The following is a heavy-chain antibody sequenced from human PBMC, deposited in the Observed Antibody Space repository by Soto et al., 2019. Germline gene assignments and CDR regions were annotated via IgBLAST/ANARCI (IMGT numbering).Heavy chain of an antibody. CDR2: INHSGST. V-gene: IGHV4-34*01. CDR1: GGSFSGYY. D-gene: IGHD3-9*01. Sequence: SETLSLTCAVYGGSFSGYYWSWIRQPPGKGLEWIGEINHSGSTNYNPSLKSRVTISVDTSKNQFSLKLSSVTAADTAVYYCAGGRRYFDWLLTQVYWFDPWGQGTLVTVSS. J-gene: IGHJ5*02. CDR3: AGGRRYFDWLLTQVYWFDP.